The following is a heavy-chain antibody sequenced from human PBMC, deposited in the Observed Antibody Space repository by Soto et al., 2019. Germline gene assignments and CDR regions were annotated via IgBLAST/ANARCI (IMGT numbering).Heavy chain of an antibody. CDR2: ISLSGSTI. CDR3: ARESFSASPNFFDY. V-gene: IGHV3-48*03. CDR1: GFAFSNYE. Sequence: EVQLVESGGGLVQPGGSLRLSCAASGFAFSNYEMNWVRQAPGKGLEWVSYISLSGSTIYYTDSVKGRFTISRDDAKNSLYLQMNSLRADDTAVYYCARESFSASPNFFDYWGQETLVTVSS. D-gene: IGHD3-3*02. J-gene: IGHJ4*02.